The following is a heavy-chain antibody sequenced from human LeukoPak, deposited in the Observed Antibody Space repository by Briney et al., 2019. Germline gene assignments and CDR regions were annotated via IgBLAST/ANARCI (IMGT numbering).Heavy chain of an antibody. CDR1: GGSISFYD. Sequence: SETLSLTCTVSGGSISFYDWSWIRQPPGKGLEWIGHIYSRGSTNYNPSLKSRVTISVDTSKNQFSLKVRSVTAADTAVYYCARVGVQLPPYYFDYWGQGTLVTVSS. CDR3: ARVGVQLPPYYFDY. V-gene: IGHV4-59*01. D-gene: IGHD5-18*01. CDR2: IYSRGST. J-gene: IGHJ4*02.